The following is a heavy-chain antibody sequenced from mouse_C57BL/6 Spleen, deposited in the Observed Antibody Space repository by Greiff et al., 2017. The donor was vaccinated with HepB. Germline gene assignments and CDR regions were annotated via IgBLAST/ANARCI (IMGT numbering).Heavy chain of an antibody. CDR1: GYSITSGYY. J-gene: IGHJ2*01. D-gene: IGHD3-2*02. CDR2: ISYDGSN. CDR3: ARGQLRPMYYFDY. V-gene: IGHV3-6*01. Sequence: EVKLMESGPGLVKPSQSLSLTCSVTGYSITSGYYWNWIRQFPGNKLEWMGYISYDGSNNYNPSLKNRISITRDTSKNQFFLKLNSVTTEDTATYYCARGQLRPMYYFDYWGQGTTLTVSS.